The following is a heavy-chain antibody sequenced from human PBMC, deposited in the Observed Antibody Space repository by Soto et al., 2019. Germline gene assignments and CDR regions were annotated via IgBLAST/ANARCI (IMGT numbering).Heavy chain of an antibody. V-gene: IGHV1-24*01. Sequence: QVQLVQSGAEVKKPGASVKVSCKVSGYTLTELSMHWVRQAPGKGLEWMGGFDPEDGETIYAQKFQGRVTMTEDTSTDKAYMGLSSWSSEDTAVYYCATVRPPVVYGGYYYYCYGMDVWGQGTTVTVSS. J-gene: IGHJ6*02. D-gene: IGHD2-8*02. CDR2: FDPEDGET. CDR3: ATVRPPVVYGGYYYYCYGMDV. CDR1: GYTLTELS.